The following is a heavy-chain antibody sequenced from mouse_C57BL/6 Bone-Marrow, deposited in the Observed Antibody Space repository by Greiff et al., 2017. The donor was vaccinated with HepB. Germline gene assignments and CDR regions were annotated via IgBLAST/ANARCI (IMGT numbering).Heavy chain of an antibody. D-gene: IGHD1-1*01. CDR2: IDPSDSYT. CDR1: GYTFTSYW. J-gene: IGHJ2*01. V-gene: IGHV1-69*01. CDR3: ARSKYYYGSSLYYFDY. Sequence: VQLQQSGAELVMPGASVKLSCKASGYTFTSYWMHWVKQRPGQGLEWIGEIDPSDSYTNYNQKFKGKSTLTVDKSSSTAYMQLSSLTSEDSAVYYCARSKYYYGSSLYYFDYWGQGTTLTVSS.